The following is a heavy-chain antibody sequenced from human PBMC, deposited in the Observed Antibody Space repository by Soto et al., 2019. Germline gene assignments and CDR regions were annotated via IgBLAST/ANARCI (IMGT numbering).Heavy chain of an antibody. CDR2: INAGNGNT. CDR1: GYTFTSYA. J-gene: IGHJ4*02. CDR3: ATTLNYVDTAMVPEPFDY. V-gene: IGHV1-3*01. Sequence: GASVNVSCKASGYTFTSYAMHWVRQAPGQRLEWMGWINAGNGNTKYSQKFQGRVTITRDTSASTAYMELSSLRSEDTAVYYCATTLNYVDTAMVPEPFDYWGQGTLVTVSS. D-gene: IGHD5-18*01.